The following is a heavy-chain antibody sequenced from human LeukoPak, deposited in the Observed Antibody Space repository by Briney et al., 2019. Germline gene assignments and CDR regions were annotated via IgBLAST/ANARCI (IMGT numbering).Heavy chain of an antibody. V-gene: IGHV1-3*01. Sequence: ASVKVSCKASGYTFTSYAMHWVRQAPGQRLEWMGWINAGNGNTKYSQKFQGRVTITRDTSASIAYMELSSLRSEDTAVYYCARDPIVAVPAAPDYWGQGTLVTVSS. CDR1: GYTFTSYA. J-gene: IGHJ4*02. CDR2: INAGNGNT. CDR3: ARDPIVAVPAAPDY. D-gene: IGHD2-2*01.